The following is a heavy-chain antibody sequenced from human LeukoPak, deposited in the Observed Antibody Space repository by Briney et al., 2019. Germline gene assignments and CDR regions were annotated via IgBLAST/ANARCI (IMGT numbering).Heavy chain of an antibody. CDR1: GGSISSYY. V-gene: IGHV4-59*01. J-gene: IGHJ4*02. CDR2: IYYSGST. CDR3: ASETAAGYYFDY. Sequence: SETLSLTCTVSGGSISSYYWSWIRRPPGKGLEWIGYIYYSGSTNYNPSLKSRVTISLDTSKNQFSLKLTSVTAADTAVYYCASETAAGYYFDYWGQGTLVTVSS. D-gene: IGHD6-13*01.